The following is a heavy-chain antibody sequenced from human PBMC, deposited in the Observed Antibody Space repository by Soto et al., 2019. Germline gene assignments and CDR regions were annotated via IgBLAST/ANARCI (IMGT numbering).Heavy chain of an antibody. V-gene: IGHV4-59*08. CDR1: GGSISGHY. CDR3: ARGPYYDLIWNYYYMDV. CDR2: MYYSGST. J-gene: IGHJ6*03. D-gene: IGHD3-16*01. Sequence: QVQLQESGPGLVKPSETLSLSCSVSGGSISGHYWSWVRQTPGKGLEWIGYMYYSGSTNYNTSLSSRVTISVDTSKNHFSLRLSAVTAADTAVYYCARGPYYDLIWNYYYMDVWGKGTTVTVSS.